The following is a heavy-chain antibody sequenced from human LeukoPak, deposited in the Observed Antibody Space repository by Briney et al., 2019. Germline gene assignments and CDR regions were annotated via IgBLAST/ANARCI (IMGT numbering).Heavy chain of an antibody. V-gene: IGHV3-7*01. CDR2: INQGGSET. J-gene: IGHJ4*02. CDR3: ARGGLYHYSGTSGDY. Sequence: QAGGSLRLSCAASRFTFSTYWMTWVRQAPGKGREWVANINQGGSETYYVDSVKGRFTISRDNARDSLYLQKNSLRAEDTAVYYCARGGLYHYSGTSGDYWGQGTLVTVSS. D-gene: IGHD1-26*01. CDR1: RFTFSTYW.